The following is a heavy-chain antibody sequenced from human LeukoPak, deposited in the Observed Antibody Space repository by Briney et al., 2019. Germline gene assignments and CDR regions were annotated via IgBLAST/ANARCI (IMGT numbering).Heavy chain of an antibody. CDR2: ITSSGSAV. J-gene: IGHJ4*02. CDR1: GFTFSSYS. V-gene: IGHV3-48*01. Sequence: GGSLRLSCAASGFTFSSYSMNWVRQAPGKGLEWLSYITSSGSAVYYADSVRGRFTMSRDNVKKSLYLQMNSLRAEDTAVYYCASQWELHPVFWGQGTLVTVSS. CDR3: ASQWELHPVF. D-gene: IGHD1-26*01.